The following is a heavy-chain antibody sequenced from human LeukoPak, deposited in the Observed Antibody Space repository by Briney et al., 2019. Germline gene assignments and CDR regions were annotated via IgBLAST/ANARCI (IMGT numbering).Heavy chain of an antibody. Sequence: GGSLRLSCAASGFTFSSYAMSWVRQAPGKGLEWVSAISGGGGSTHYADSVKGRFTISRDNSKNTLYLQMNSLRAEDTAVYYCVKDPVGDDYYDSSGYYGLFDYWGQGTLVTVSS. V-gene: IGHV3-23*01. J-gene: IGHJ4*02. CDR2: ISGGGGST. CDR1: GFTFSSYA. CDR3: VKDPVGDDYYDSSGYYGLFDY. D-gene: IGHD3-22*01.